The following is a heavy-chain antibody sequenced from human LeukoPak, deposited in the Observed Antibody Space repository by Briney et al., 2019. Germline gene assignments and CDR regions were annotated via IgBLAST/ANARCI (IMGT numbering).Heavy chain of an antibody. CDR1: GFTFSSNY. D-gene: IGHD3-22*01. CDR3: TRAVGSSGNAFDI. Sequence: PGGSLRLSCAASGFTFSSNYMSWVRQAPGKGLEWVSIIYSGGTTHYADSVKGRFTISRDNSKNTLYFQMNSLRAEDTAVYYCTRAVGSSGNAFDIWGQGTMVTVSS. J-gene: IGHJ3*02. CDR2: IYSGGTT. V-gene: IGHV3-66*01.